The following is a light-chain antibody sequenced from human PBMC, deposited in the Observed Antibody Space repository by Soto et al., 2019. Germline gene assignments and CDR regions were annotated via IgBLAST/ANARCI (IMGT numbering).Light chain of an antibody. CDR3: QQYGSSPPFT. V-gene: IGKV3-20*01. CDR2: GAS. Sequence: EIVLTQSPGTLSLSPGERATLSCRASQSVSSSYLAWYQQKPGQAPRLLIYGASSRATSIPDRFSGSGSGTDFTLTISRLETEDFAVYYCQQYGSSPPFTVGPGTKVDIK. J-gene: IGKJ3*01. CDR1: QSVSSSY.